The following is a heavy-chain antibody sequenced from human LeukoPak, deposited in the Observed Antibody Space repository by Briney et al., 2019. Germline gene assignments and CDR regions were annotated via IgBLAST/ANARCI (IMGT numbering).Heavy chain of an antibody. CDR1: GFTFSSYW. J-gene: IGHJ4*02. V-gene: IGHV3-7*03. CDR2: IKQDGSEK. D-gene: IGHD3-10*01. CDR3: ARGRNYGSGSYVFDY. Sequence: GGSLRLSCAASGFTFSSYWMSWVRQAPGKGLEWVANIKQDGSEKYYVDSVKGRFTISRDNAKNSLYLQMNSLRAEDTAVYYCARGRNYGSGSYVFDYWGQGTLVTVSS.